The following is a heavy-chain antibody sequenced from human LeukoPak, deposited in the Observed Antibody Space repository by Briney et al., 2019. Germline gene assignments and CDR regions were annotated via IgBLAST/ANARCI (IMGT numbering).Heavy chain of an antibody. J-gene: IGHJ4*02. CDR3: AKEEKAAWSSFDY. Sequence: AGGSLRLSCAASGFSFSSYAMSWVRQAPGKGLEWVSSISGGGGSAFYADSVKGRFTISRDNSKNTLYLQMNSLRAEDTAVYYCAKEEKAAWSSFDYWGQGTLVTVSS. CDR2: ISGGGGSA. CDR1: GFSFSSYA. V-gene: IGHV3-23*01.